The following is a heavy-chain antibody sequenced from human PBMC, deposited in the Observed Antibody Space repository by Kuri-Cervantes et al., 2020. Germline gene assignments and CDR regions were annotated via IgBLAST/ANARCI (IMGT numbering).Heavy chain of an antibody. D-gene: IGHD6-13*01. Sequence: GESLKISCAASGFTVSSNYMSWVRQAPGKGLEWVSAISGSGGSTYYADSVKGRFTISRDNSKNTLYLQMNSLRAEDTAVYYCAKERAAGFSYYYYYGMDVWGKGTTVTVSS. V-gene: IGHV3-23*01. J-gene: IGHJ6*04. CDR2: ISGSGGST. CDR1: GFTVSSNY. CDR3: AKERAAGFSYYYYYGMDV.